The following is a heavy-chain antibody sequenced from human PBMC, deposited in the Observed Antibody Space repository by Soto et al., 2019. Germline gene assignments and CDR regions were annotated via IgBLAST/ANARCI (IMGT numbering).Heavy chain of an antibody. D-gene: IGHD4-17*01. V-gene: IGHV3-33*01. CDR2: IWYDGSNK. CDR1: GFTFSSYG. J-gene: IGHJ6*02. CDR3: ARLGPLDYGDLFGGYYGMDV. Sequence: QVQLVESGGGVVQPGRSLRLSCAASGFTFSSYGMHWVRQAPGKGLEWVAVIWYDGSNKYYADSVKGRFTISRDNSKNTPYLQMNSLRAEDTAVYYCARLGPLDYGDLFGGYYGMDVWGQGTTVTVSS.